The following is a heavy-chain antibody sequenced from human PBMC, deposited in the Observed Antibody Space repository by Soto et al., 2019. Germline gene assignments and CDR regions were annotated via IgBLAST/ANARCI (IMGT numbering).Heavy chain of an antibody. CDR1: GYTFTSYG. J-gene: IGHJ3*02. D-gene: IGHD5-12*01. Sequence: QVQLVQSGAEVKKPGASVKVSCKASGYTFTSYGISWVRQAPGQGLEWMRWISAYNGNTNYAQKLQGRVTRTTDTSTSIAYMELRSLRSDDTAVYYCARESASGYDVPDAFDIWGQGTMVSVSS. CDR3: ARESASGYDVPDAFDI. V-gene: IGHV1-18*04. CDR2: ISAYNGNT.